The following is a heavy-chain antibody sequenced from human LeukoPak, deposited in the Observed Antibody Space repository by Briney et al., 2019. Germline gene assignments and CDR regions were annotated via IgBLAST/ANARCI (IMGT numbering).Heavy chain of an antibody. CDR2: IYYSGST. J-gene: IGHJ3*02. D-gene: IGHD3-10*01. CDR1: GGSISSYY. Sequence: PSETLSLTCTASGGSISSYYWSWIRQPPGKGLEWMGYIYYSGSTNYNPSLKSRVTISVDTSKNQFSLKLSSVTAADTAVYYCARYYYGSGSLDAFDIWGQGTMVTVSS. V-gene: IGHV4-59*01. CDR3: ARYYYGSGSLDAFDI.